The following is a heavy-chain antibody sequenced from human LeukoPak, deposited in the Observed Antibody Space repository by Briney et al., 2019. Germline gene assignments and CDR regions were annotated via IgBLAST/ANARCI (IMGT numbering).Heavy chain of an antibody. CDR1: GFTFSSYW. J-gene: IGHJ4*02. CDR2: ISGSGANT. CDR3: NYDY. V-gene: IGHV3-23*01. D-gene: IGHD1-7*01. Sequence: PGGSLRLSCAASGFTFSSYWMSWVRQAPGKGLEWVSVISGSGANTYYADSVKGRFTISRDNSKNTLYLQVNSLRAEDTAVYYSNYDYWGQGTLVTVSS.